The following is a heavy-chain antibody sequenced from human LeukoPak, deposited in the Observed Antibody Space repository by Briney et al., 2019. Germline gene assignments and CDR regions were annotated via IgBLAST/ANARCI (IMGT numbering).Heavy chain of an antibody. Sequence: SETLSLTCTVSGGSISSSSYYWGWIRQPPGKGLEWIGSIYYSGSTYYNPSLKSRVTISVDTSKNQFSLKLSSVTAADTAVYYCARVCQLLWFGELYYFDYWGQGTLVTVSS. CDR2: IYYSGST. CDR3: ARVCQLLWFGELYYFDY. D-gene: IGHD3-10*01. J-gene: IGHJ4*02. V-gene: IGHV4-39*07. CDR1: GGSISSSSYY.